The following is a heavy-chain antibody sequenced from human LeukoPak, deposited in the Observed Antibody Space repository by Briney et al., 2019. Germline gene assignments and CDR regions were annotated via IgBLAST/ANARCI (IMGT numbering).Heavy chain of an antibody. D-gene: IGHD3-16*02. Sequence: GGSLRLSCAASGFTFSSYSMNWVRQAPGKGLEWVSSISSSGSHMYYADSVKGRFTISRDNAKNSLYLQMNSLRAKDTAVYYCARLTFGGVIGFDYWGQGTLVTVSS. CDR2: ISSSGSHM. CDR1: GFTFSSYS. V-gene: IGHV3-21*01. J-gene: IGHJ4*02. CDR3: ARLTFGGVIGFDY.